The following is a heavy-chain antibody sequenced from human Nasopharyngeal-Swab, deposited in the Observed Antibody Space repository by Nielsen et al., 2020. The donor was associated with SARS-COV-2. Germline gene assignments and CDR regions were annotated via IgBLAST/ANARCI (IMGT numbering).Heavy chain of an antibody. CDR1: GFTFSSYA. J-gene: IGHJ4*02. CDR2: ISYDGSNK. Sequence: GESLKISCAASGFTFSSYAMHWVRQAPGKGLEWVAVISYDGSNKYYADSVKGRFTISRGNSKNTLYLQMNSLRAEDTAVYYCARDPAHGSYRFDYWGQGTLVTVSS. D-gene: IGHD1-26*01. CDR3: ARDPAHGSYRFDY. V-gene: IGHV3-30-3*01.